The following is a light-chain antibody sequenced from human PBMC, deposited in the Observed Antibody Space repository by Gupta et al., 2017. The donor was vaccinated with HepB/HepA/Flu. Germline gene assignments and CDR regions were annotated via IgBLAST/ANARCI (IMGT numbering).Light chain of an antibody. Sequence: SVLTQPPSASGTPGQRVTISCSGSSSNIGSNYVYWYQQFPGTAPKLLIYRNNQRPSGVPDRFSGSKSGTSASLAISGLRADDEADYYCATWDDSLSGYVFGNGTKVTVL. J-gene: IGLJ1*01. CDR3: ATWDDSLSGYV. V-gene: IGLV1-47*01. CDR1: SSNIGSNY. CDR2: RNN.